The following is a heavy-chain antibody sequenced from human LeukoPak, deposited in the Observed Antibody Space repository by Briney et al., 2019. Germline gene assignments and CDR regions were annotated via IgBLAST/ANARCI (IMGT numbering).Heavy chain of an antibody. D-gene: IGHD2-8*01. J-gene: IGHJ6*03. V-gene: IGHV4-59*01. CDR2: IYYSGST. CDR1: GGSISSYY. Sequence: PSETLSLTCTVSGGSISSYYWSWIRQPPGKGLEWIGYIYYSGSTNYNPSLKSRVTISVDTSKNQFSLKLSSVTAADTAVYYCARFNGGAHYYYMDVWGKGTTVTVSS. CDR3: ARFNGGAHYYYMDV.